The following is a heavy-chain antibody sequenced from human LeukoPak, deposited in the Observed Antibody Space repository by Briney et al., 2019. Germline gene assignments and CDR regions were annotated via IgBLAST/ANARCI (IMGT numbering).Heavy chain of an antibody. CDR3: ARGGPYDSSGYYPFDY. J-gene: IGHJ4*02. CDR1: GGFISSYY. CDR2: IYYSGST. Sequence: ASETLSLTCTVSGGFISSYYWSWIRQPPGKGLEWIGYIYYSGSTNYSPSLKSRVTISVDTSKNQFSLKLSSVTAADTTVYYCARGGPYDSSGYYPFDYWGQGTLVTVSS. V-gene: IGHV4-59*01. D-gene: IGHD3-22*01.